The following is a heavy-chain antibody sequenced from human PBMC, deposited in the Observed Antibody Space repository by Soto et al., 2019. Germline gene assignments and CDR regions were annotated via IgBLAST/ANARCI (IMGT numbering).Heavy chain of an antibody. CDR3: ARGGIVLMVYAIPDPDYSNLPNMDV. CDR1: GGSFSGYY. CDR2: INHSGST. D-gene: IGHD2-8*01. J-gene: IGHJ6*03. Sequence: SETLSLTCAVYGGSFSGYYWSWIRQPPGKGLEWIGEINHSGSTNYNPSLKSRVTISVDTSKNQFSLKLSSVTAADTAVYYCARGGIVLMVYAIPDPDYSNLPNMDVWGKGTTVTVSS. V-gene: IGHV4-34*01.